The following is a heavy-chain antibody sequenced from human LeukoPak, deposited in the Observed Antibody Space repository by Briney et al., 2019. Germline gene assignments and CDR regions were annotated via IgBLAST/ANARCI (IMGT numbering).Heavy chain of an antibody. CDR3: ARHFEYYYGSGSTHWFDP. Sequence: SETLSLTCAVYGGSFSGYYWSWIRQPPGKGLEWIGSIYYSGSTYYNPSLKSRVTISVDTSKNQFSLKLSSVTAADTAVYYCARHFEYYYGSGSTHWFDPWGQGTLVTVSS. V-gene: IGHV4-34*01. CDR2: IYYSGST. CDR1: GGSFSGYY. D-gene: IGHD3-10*01. J-gene: IGHJ5*02.